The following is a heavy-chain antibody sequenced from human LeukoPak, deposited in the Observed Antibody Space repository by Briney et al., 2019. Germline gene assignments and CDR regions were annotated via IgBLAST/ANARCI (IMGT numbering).Heavy chain of an antibody. Sequence: GGSLRLSCAASGFTFSSYEMNWVRQAPGKGLEWVSYISSSGSTIYYADSVKGRFTISRDNAKNSLYLQMASLRAEDTAVYYCARGPRGLGHSFDYWGQGTLVTVSS. D-gene: IGHD3-16*01. CDR2: ISSSGSTI. CDR1: GFTFSSYE. CDR3: ARGPRGLGHSFDY. V-gene: IGHV3-48*03. J-gene: IGHJ4*02.